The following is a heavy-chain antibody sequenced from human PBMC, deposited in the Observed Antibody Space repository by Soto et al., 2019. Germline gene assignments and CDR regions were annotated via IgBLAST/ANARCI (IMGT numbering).Heavy chain of an antibody. CDR2: ISYDGINK. CDR1: GFTLTEFA. CDR3: AKSYGIYHSPESLHYP. J-gene: IGHJ5*02. D-gene: IGHD3-16*02. V-gene: IGHV3-30-3*02. Sequence: LKLSCAASGFTLTEFALPWVSQAPGKGLEWVAVISYDGINKDYAESVKGRFTISRDNSKNMLYLQMNSLRVEDTARYYCAKSYGIYHSPESLHYP.